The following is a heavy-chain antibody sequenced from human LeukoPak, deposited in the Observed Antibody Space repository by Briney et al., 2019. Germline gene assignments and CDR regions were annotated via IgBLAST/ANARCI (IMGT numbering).Heavy chain of an antibody. Sequence: GGSLRLSCAASGFTFDDYAMHWVRQAPGKGLEWVSGISWNSGSIGYADSVKGRFTISRDNAKNSLYLQMNSLRAEDTALYYCAKVESSGWTALDYWGQGTLVTVSS. D-gene: IGHD6-25*01. J-gene: IGHJ4*02. V-gene: IGHV3-9*01. CDR1: GFTFDDYA. CDR3: AKVESSGWTALDY. CDR2: ISWNSGSI.